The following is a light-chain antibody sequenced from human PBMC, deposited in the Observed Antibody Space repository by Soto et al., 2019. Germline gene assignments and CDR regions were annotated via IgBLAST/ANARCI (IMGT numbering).Light chain of an antibody. CDR2: GAS. V-gene: IGKV3-20*01. CDR3: QQYGSSLFT. J-gene: IGKJ3*01. CDR1: QSVSSSY. Sequence: EIALTQSPGTLSLSPGERATLSCRASQSVSSSYLAWYQQKPGQAPRLLIYGASSRATGIPDRFSGSGSGTDFTLTISRLEPEDSAVYYCQQYGSSLFTFGPGTKVDIK.